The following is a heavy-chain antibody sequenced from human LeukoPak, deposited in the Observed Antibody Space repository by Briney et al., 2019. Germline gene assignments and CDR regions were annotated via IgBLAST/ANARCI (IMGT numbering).Heavy chain of an antibody. D-gene: IGHD4-17*01. V-gene: IGHV1-18*01. Sequence: GASVKVSCKASGYTFTSYGISWVRQAPGQGLEWMGWISAYNGNTNYAQKLQGRVTMTTDTSTSTAYMELSSLRSEDTAVYYCARSTPPRAYGDPRFRFDYWGQGTLVTVSS. J-gene: IGHJ4*02. CDR2: ISAYNGNT. CDR3: ARSTPPRAYGDPRFRFDY. CDR1: GYTFTSYG.